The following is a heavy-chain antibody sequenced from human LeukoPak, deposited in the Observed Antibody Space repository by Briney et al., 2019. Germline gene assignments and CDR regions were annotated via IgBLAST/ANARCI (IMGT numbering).Heavy chain of an antibody. Sequence: GGSLRLSCAASGFIFSSYGMHWVRQAPGKGLEWVAVISYDGSNKYYADSVKGRFTISRDNSKNTLYLQMNSLRAEDTAVYYCAKTGTTWGEGNFDYWGQGTLVTVSS. J-gene: IGHJ4*02. CDR2: ISYDGSNK. D-gene: IGHD1-1*01. CDR3: AKTGTTWGEGNFDY. V-gene: IGHV3-30*18. CDR1: GFIFSSYG.